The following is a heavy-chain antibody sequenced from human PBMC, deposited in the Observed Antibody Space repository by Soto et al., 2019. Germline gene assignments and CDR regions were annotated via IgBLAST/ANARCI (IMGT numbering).Heavy chain of an antibody. CDR3: ERVAY. J-gene: IGHJ4*02. Sequence: VGSLRLSCEASGFTFSRVSMNWVRQVPVKGLEWVASISSASSETWYADSVKGRFIISRDNAQNSLFLQMNTLRPEDSAIYYCERVAYWGPGTQVTV. V-gene: IGHV3-21*04. CDR2: ISSASSET. CDR1: GFTFSRVS.